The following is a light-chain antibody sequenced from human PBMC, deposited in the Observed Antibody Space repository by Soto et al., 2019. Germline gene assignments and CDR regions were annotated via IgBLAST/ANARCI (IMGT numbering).Light chain of an antibody. CDR3: QQYNDWPPWT. CDR1: QSVSTN. J-gene: IGKJ1*01. Sequence: EVVLPQSPATLSLSPGERASLSCRASQSVSTNLAWYHQKPGQAPILLIYGASTRATGIPARFSGSGSATEVTLTISSLQSEDFAVYYCQQYNDWPPWTFGQGTKVEIK. V-gene: IGKV3D-15*01. CDR2: GAS.